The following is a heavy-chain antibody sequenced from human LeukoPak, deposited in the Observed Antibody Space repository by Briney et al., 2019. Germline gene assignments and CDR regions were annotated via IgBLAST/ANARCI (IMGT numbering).Heavy chain of an antibody. Sequence: GGSLRLSCAASGFTFSIYAMSWVRQAPGKGLEWVSTITSSGDRTYYADSVKGRFTISRDNSKNTLYLQMNSLRAEDTAVYYCARDQWAFPYYYYMDVWGKGTTVTVSS. CDR1: GFTFSIYA. CDR3: ARDQWAFPYYYYMDV. CDR2: ITSSGDRT. D-gene: IGHD2-8*01. V-gene: IGHV3-23*01. J-gene: IGHJ6*03.